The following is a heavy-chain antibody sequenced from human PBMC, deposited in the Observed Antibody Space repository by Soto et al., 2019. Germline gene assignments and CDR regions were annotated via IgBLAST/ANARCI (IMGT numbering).Heavy chain of an antibody. Sequence: QVQLQQWGAGLLKPSETLSLTCAVYGRSFSGYYWSWIRQPPGKGLEWIGEINHSGSTNYNPSLKRRVTISVDTSKNQFPLKLSSVTAADTAGYYCARGPVRRSKYWPIAYWGQGTLVTVSS. D-gene: IGHD2-8*02. J-gene: IGHJ4*02. CDR1: GRSFSGYY. CDR2: INHSGST. CDR3: ARGPVRRSKYWPIAY. V-gene: IGHV4-34*01.